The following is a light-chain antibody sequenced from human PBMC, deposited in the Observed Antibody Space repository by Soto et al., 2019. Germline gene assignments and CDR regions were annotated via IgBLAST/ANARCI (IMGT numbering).Light chain of an antibody. CDR1: QGISSY. J-gene: IGKJ2*01. CDR3: QQYDTYFRYT. CDR2: DAS. Sequence: IQLTQSPSSLSASVGDRVTITCRASQGISSYLGWYQQKPGKAPNLLIYDASTLHSGVPSRFSGSGSGTEFTLTIGSLQPDDFANYYCQQYDTYFRYTFGQGTKLDIK. V-gene: IGKV1-9*01.